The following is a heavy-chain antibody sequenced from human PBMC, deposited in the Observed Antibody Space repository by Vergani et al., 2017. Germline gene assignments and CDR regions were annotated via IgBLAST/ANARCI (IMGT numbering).Heavy chain of an antibody. CDR3: ATPPWDSSGYYPWDAFDI. CDR1: GFTFSACP. CDR2: IRYDGSNK. Sequence: VQLLQSGGGVIQPGGSVRLSCAASGFTFSACPMTWVRQAPGKGLEWVAFIRYDGSNKYYADSVKGRFTISRDNSKNTLYLQMNSLRAEDTAVYYCATPPWDSSGYYPWDAFDIWGQGTMVTVSS. V-gene: IGHV3-30*02. J-gene: IGHJ3*02. D-gene: IGHD3-22*01.